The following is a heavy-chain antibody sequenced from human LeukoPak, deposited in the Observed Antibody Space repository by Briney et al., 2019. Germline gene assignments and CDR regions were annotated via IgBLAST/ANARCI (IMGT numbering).Heavy chain of an antibody. D-gene: IGHD3-10*01. CDR3: ARAYYYGSGRLDYFDY. CDR2: INHSGST. Sequence: PSETLSLTCAVYGGSFSGYYWSWIRQPPGKGLEWIGEINHSGSTNYNPSLKSRVTISVDTSKNQFSLKLSSVTAADTAVYYCARAYYYGSGRLDYFDYWGQGTLVTVSS. CDR1: GGSFSGYY. V-gene: IGHV4-34*01. J-gene: IGHJ4*02.